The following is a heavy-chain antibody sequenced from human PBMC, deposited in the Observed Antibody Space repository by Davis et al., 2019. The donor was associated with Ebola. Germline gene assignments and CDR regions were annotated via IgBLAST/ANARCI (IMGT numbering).Heavy chain of an antibody. V-gene: IGHV5-51*01. CDR3: ARLREYGRFDY. CDR1: GYNFSTHW. D-gene: IGHD4-17*01. J-gene: IGHJ4*02. Sequence: GESPKTPRKGSGYNFSTHWIGWVRQTPGKGLEWMGIIFPSDSDTRYSPSFQGQVTVSADKSISTAYLQWSSLKASDTAMYYCARLREYGRFDYWGQGTLVTVSS. CDR2: IFPSDSDT.